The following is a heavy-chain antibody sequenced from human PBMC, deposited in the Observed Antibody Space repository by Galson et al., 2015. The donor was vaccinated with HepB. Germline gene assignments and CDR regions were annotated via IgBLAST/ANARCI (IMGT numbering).Heavy chain of an antibody. V-gene: IGHV1-69*13. J-gene: IGHJ6*03. Sequence: SVKVSCKASGGTFSSYAISWVRQAPGQGLEWMGGIIPIFGTANYAQKFQGRVTITADESTSTAYMELSSLRSEDTAVYYCASDIVVVPAATPSYSYMDVWGKGTTVTVSS. CDR2: IIPIFGTA. CDR1: GGTFSSYA. CDR3: ASDIVVVPAATPSYSYMDV. D-gene: IGHD2-2*01.